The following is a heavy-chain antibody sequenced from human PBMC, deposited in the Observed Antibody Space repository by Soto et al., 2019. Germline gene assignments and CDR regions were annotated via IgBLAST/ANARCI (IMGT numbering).Heavy chain of an antibody. J-gene: IGHJ4*02. D-gene: IGHD3-10*01. Sequence: QVQLVQSGAEVKKPGSSVKVSCKASGGTFSSYAISWVRQAPGQGLEWMGGIIPIFGTANYEQKFQGRVKITADETRSTAEKKQSKLISENTAVYYCARGPAYFGGSGPFDCWGQGSLVTVSS. CDR1: GGTFSSYA. V-gene: IGHV1-69*01. CDR3: ARGPAYFGGSGPFDC. CDR2: IIPIFGTA.